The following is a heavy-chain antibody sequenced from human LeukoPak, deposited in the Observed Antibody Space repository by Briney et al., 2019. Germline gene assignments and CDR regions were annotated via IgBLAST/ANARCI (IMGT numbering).Heavy chain of an antibody. CDR1: GFTFSSYA. V-gene: IGHV3-30-3*01. CDR2: ISYDGSNK. D-gene: IGHD3-10*01. CDR3: ARDALHYYGSGRYGMDV. J-gene: IGHJ6*02. Sequence: GGSLRLSCAASGFTFSSYAMHWVRQAPGKGLEWVAVISYDGSNKYYADSVKGRFTISRDNSKNTQYLQMNSLRAEDTAVYYCARDALHYYGSGRYGMDVWGQGTTVTVSS.